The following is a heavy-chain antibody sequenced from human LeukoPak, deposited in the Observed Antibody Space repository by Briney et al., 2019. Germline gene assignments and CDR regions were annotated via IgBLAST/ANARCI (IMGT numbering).Heavy chain of an antibody. CDR1: GFTLSSYS. Sequence: TGGSLRLSCAASGFTLSSYSMNWVRQAPGKGLEWVSSISSTSSYIYYADSVKGRFTISRDNAKNSLYLQMNSLRAEDTAVYYCAGLWFGGRPPFDYWGQGALVTVSS. V-gene: IGHV3-21*01. J-gene: IGHJ4*02. CDR3: AGLWFGGRPPFDY. D-gene: IGHD3-10*01. CDR2: ISSTSSYI.